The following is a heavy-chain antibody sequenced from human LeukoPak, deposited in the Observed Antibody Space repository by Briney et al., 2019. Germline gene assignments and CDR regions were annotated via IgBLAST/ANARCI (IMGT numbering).Heavy chain of an antibody. CDR1: GFTFSSYG. CDR2: ISYDGSNK. J-gene: IGHJ1*01. Sequence: GGSLRLSCAASGFTFSSYGMHWVHQAPGKGLEWVAVISYDGSNKYYADSVKGRFSISRDNSNNTLNLQMNSLRVEDTAVYYCARDRGGSYLQGYFLHWGQGSLVIVSS. V-gene: IGHV3-30*03. D-gene: IGHD1-26*01. CDR3: ARDRGGSYLQGYFLH.